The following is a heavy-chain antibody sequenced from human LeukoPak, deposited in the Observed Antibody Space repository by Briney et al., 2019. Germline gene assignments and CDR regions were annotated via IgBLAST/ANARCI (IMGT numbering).Heavy chain of an antibody. J-gene: IGHJ5*02. V-gene: IGHV1-46*01. CDR1: GYTFTSYY. Sequence: ASVKVSCKASGYTFTSYYMHWVRQAPGQGREGMGIINPSGGSTSYAQKFQGRVTMTRGTSTSTVYMELSRLRTEDTAVYYGARDQYGSGGYYNRWFDPWGQGTLVTVSS. CDR2: INPSGGST. CDR3: ARDQYGSGGYYNRWFDP. D-gene: IGHD3-10*01.